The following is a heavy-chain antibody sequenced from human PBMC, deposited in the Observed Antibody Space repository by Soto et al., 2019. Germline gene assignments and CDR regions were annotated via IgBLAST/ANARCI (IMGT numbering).Heavy chain of an antibody. CDR1: GGTFSSYS. J-gene: IGHJ4*02. D-gene: IGHD1-26*01. Sequence: VASVKVSCKASGGTFSSYSISWVLQAPGQGLEWMGGIIPIFGTANYAQKFQGRVTITADKSTSTAYMELSSLRSEDTAVYYCARAQSVGATKGYYFDYWGQGTLVTVSS. CDR2: IIPIFGTA. V-gene: IGHV1-69*06. CDR3: ARAQSVGATKGYYFDY.